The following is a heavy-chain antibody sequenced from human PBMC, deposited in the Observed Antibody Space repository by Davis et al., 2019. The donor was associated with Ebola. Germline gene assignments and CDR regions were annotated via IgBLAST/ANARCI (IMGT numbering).Heavy chain of an antibody. D-gene: IGHD2-2*01. Sequence: SETLSLTCAVYGGSFSAYYWNWIRQPPGKGLEWIGEINHSGITNYNPSLKSRVTISVDTSKNQFSLKLSSVTAADTAVYYCARDRGPRYCSSTSCYGAGYYYMDVWGKGTTVTVSS. CDR2: INHSGIT. CDR3: ARDRGPRYCSSTSCYGAGYYYMDV. V-gene: IGHV4-34*01. J-gene: IGHJ6*03. CDR1: GGSFSAYY.